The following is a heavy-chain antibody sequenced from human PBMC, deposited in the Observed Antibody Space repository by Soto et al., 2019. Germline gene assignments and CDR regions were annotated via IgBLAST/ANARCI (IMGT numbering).Heavy chain of an antibody. D-gene: IGHD3-22*01. J-gene: IGHJ4*02. Sequence: QVQLVQSGAEVKKPGSSVKVSCKASGGTFSSYAISWVRQAPGQGLEWMGGIIPIFGTANYAQKFQGRVTITADESTSTAYMDLSSPRSEDTAVYYCAGDSSGYHIFDYWGQGTLVTVSS. CDR2: IIPIFGTA. CDR1: GGTFSSYA. V-gene: IGHV1-69*01. CDR3: AGDSSGYHIFDY.